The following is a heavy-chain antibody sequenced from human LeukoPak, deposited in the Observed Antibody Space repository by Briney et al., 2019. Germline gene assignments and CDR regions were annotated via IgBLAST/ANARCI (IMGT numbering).Heavy chain of an antibody. CDR3: ARAEGSGSGAYTLDY. Sequence: SETLSLTCTVSGGSTINYFRSWIRQPAGKGIEWIGHIYTSGTTHYNPSLKNRVTISLDTSKSQFSLQLNSVTAADTAVYYCARAEGSGSGAYTLDYWGQGILVTVSS. D-gene: IGHD3-10*01. CDR1: GGSTINYF. V-gene: IGHV4-4*07. CDR2: IYTSGTT. J-gene: IGHJ4*02.